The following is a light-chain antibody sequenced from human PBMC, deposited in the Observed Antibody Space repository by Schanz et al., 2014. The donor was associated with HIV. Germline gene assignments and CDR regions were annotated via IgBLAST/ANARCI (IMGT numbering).Light chain of an antibody. V-gene: IGLV2-14*01. CDR1: SSDVGGYKY. CDR2: DVD. CDR3: SSYTSSSTLV. Sequence: QSVLTQPASVSGSPGQSITISCTGTSSDVGGYKYVSWYQQYPGKAPKLIIFDVDNRPSGVSWRFSASKSGNTASLTISGLQAEDEADYYCSSYTSSSTLVFGTGTKLTVL. J-gene: IGLJ1*01.